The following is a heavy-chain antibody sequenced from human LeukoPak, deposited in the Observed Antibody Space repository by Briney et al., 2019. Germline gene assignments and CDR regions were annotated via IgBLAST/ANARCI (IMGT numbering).Heavy chain of an antibody. D-gene: IGHD1-26*01. V-gene: IGHV4-59*01. CDR2: IYYSGST. CDR1: GGSISSYY. J-gene: IGHJ4*02. CDR3: ARGIVGATTDY. Sequence: SETLPLTCTVSGGSISSYYWSWIRQPPGKGLEWIGYIYYSGSTNYNPSLKSRVTISVDTSKNQFSLKLSSVTAADTAVYYCARGIVGATTDYWGQGTLVTVSS.